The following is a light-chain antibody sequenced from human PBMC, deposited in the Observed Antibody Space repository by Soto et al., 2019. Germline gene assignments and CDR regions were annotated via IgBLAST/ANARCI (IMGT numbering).Light chain of an antibody. CDR2: GAF. V-gene: IGKV3-20*01. CDR1: QSISSSY. Sequence: EIVMTQSPGTLSLSPGERATLSCRSTQSISSSYLAWYQQKPGQAPRLVIYGAFSRATGIPDRFSGSGSRTDFTLTISRLEAEDFAVYYGQYYGTSFTFGGGTKVEIK. J-gene: IGKJ4*01. CDR3: QYYGTSFT.